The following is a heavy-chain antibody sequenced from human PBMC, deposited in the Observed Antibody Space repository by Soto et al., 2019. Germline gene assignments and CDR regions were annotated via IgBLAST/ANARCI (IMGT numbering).Heavy chain of an antibody. Sequence: KPSETLSPTCTVSGGSISSYYWSWIRQSPGKGLEWIGYIYYSGSTNYNPSLKSRVTISVDTSKNQFSLKLSSVTAADTAVYYCARLQTGAARRLGFYFDYWGQGTLVTVSS. CDR3: ARLQTGAARRLGFYFDY. CDR1: GGSISSYY. CDR2: IYYSGST. D-gene: IGHD6-6*01. J-gene: IGHJ4*02. V-gene: IGHV4-59*01.